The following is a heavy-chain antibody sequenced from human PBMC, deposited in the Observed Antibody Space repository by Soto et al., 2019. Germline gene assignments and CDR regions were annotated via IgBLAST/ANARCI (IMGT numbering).Heavy chain of an antibody. D-gene: IGHD4-17*01. J-gene: IGHJ5*02. CDR3: ARVEATVTHNWFDP. CDR1: GFTFSSYW. Sequence: EVQLVESGGGLVQPGGSLRLSCAASGFTFSSYWMHWVRQAPGKGLVWVSRINSDGSSTSYADSVKGRFTISRDNAKNTLDLQMNSLRAEDTAVDYGARVEATVTHNWFDPWGQGTLVTVSS. V-gene: IGHV3-74*01. CDR2: INSDGSST.